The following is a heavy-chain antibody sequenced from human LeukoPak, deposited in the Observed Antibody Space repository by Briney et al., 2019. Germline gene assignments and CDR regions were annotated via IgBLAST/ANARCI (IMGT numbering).Heavy chain of an antibody. D-gene: IGHD3-22*01. CDR2: INPNGGGT. J-gene: IGHJ4*02. V-gene: IGHV1-2*02. CDR1: GYTFSGYY. CDR3: AREGYYDSSGYYDY. Sequence: ASVKVSCKASGYTFSGYYMHWVRQAPGQGLEWMGWINPNGGGTNYAQKFQGRVTMTRDTSISTAYMELSRLRSDDTAVYYCAREGYYDSSGYYDYWGQGTLVTVSS.